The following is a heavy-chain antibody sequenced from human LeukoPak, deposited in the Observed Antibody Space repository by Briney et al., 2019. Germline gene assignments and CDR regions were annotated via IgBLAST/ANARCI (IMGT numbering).Heavy chain of an antibody. CDR2: IYYSGST. D-gene: IGHD3-16*01. Sequence: SETLSLTCTVSGGSISSYYWSWIRQPPGKGLEWIGYIYYSGSTNYNPSLKSRVTISVDTSKNQFSLKLSSVTAADTAVYYCARDHGAYYYYMDVWGKGITVTVSS. V-gene: IGHV4-59*01. CDR1: GGSISSYY. CDR3: ARDHGAYYYYMDV. J-gene: IGHJ6*03.